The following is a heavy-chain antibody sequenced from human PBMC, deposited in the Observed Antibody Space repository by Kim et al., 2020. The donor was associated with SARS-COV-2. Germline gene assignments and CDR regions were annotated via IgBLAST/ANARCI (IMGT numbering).Heavy chain of an antibody. CDR2: MNPNSGNT. CDR3: ARGRRLMGYFDWKLRINWFDP. D-gene: IGHD3-9*01. V-gene: IGHV1-8*01. CDR1: GYTFTSYD. J-gene: IGHJ5*02. Sequence: ASVKVSCKASGYTFTSYDINWVRQATGQGLEWMGWMNPNSGNTGYAQKFQGRVTMTRNTSISTAYMELSSLRSEDTAVYYCARGRRLMGYFDWKLRINWFDPWGQGTLVTVSS.